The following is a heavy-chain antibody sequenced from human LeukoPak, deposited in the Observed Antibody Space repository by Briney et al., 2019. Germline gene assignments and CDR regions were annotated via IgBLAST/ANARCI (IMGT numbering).Heavy chain of an antibody. V-gene: IGHV3-30*02. Sequence: GGSLRLSCAASGFTFSTYGMHWVRQAPGKGLEWVAFIRYDGSNKYYADSVKGRFTISRDNPENTLYLQMNSLRAEDTAVYYCAKGVNVGGTRLVDYWGQGTLVTVSS. D-gene: IGHD1-26*01. CDR1: GFTFSTYG. CDR3: AKGVNVGGTRLVDY. CDR2: IRYDGSNK. J-gene: IGHJ4*02.